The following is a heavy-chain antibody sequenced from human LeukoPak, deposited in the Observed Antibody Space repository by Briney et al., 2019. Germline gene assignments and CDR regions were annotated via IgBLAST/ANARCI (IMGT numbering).Heavy chain of an antibody. Sequence: GGSLRLSCAASGFTFDDYGMSWVRQAPGKGLEWVSGINWNGGSTGYADSVKGRFTISRDNAKNSLYLQMNSLRAEDTAVYYCARDPYSTRGYFDLWGRGTLVTVSS. D-gene: IGHD6-13*01. CDR3: ARDPYSTRGYFDL. CDR1: GFTFDDYG. V-gene: IGHV3-20*04. CDR2: INWNGGST. J-gene: IGHJ2*01.